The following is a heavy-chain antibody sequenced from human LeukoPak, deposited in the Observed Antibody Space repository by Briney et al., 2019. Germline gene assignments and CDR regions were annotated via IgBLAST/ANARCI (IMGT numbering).Heavy chain of an antibody. CDR1: GYTFTSYD. Sequence: ASVKVSCKASGYTFTSYDINWVRQATGQGLEWMGWMSPNSGNTGYAQKFQGRVTITRNTSISTAYMELSSLRSEDTAVYYCARYTYYDFWSGYYSNAFDIWGQGTMVTVSS. V-gene: IGHV1-8*03. J-gene: IGHJ3*02. CDR2: MSPNSGNT. D-gene: IGHD3-3*01. CDR3: ARYTYYDFWSGYYSNAFDI.